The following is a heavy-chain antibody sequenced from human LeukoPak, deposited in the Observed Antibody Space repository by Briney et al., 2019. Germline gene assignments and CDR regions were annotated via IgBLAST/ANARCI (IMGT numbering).Heavy chain of an antibody. D-gene: IGHD4-17*01. CDR3: ARDFGDHRIDY. Sequence: SETLSLTCTVSGGSISGSNYYWGWVRQSPEKGLEWIGSIIYSGTTDYDPSLRSRVTISVDTSKSQFSLRLTSVTAADTAVYYCARDFGDHRIDYWGQGTLVTVSS. CDR2: IIYSGTT. J-gene: IGHJ4*02. CDR1: GGSISGSNYY. V-gene: IGHV4-39*01.